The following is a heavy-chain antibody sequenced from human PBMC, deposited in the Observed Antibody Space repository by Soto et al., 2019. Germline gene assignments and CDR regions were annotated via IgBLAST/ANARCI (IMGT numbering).Heavy chain of an antibody. J-gene: IGHJ6*02. CDR3: ARERITMILPDYYYGMDV. CDR1: GFTFSSYA. D-gene: IGHD3-22*01. V-gene: IGHV3-30-3*01. CDR2: ISYDGSNK. Sequence: GGSLRLSCAASGFTFSSYAMHWVRQAPGKGLEWVAVISYDGSNKYYADSVKGRFTISRDNSKNTLYLQMNSLRAEDTAVYYCARERITMILPDYYYGMDVWGQGTTVTVSS.